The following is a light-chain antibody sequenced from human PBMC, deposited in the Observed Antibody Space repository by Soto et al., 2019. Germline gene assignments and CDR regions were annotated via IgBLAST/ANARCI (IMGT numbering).Light chain of an antibody. CDR2: AAS. J-gene: IGKJ1*01. CDR1: QSIGFY. V-gene: IGKV1-39*01. CDR3: QQTYSLPPT. Sequence: DIQMTQSPSSLSGSVGDRVTITCRASQSIGFYLNWYQQKPGRAPKVLIYAASSLQSGVPSRFSGSGSGTDFTLTISSLQPEDFATFFCQQTYSLPPTFGQGTKVEIK.